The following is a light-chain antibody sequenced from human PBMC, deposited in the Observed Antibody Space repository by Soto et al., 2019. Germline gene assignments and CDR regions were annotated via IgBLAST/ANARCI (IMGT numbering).Light chain of an antibody. V-gene: IGLV2-14*01. Sequence: QSALTQPASVSGSPGQSITVSCTGSSSDVGAYNYVSWYQQHPGKAPKRMIYEVSNRPSGVSNRFSGSKSGNTASLTISGLQAEDEADYYCSSYTTTNTLVFGTGTKLTVL. CDR2: EVS. CDR1: SSDVGAYNY. CDR3: SSYTTTNTLV. J-gene: IGLJ1*01.